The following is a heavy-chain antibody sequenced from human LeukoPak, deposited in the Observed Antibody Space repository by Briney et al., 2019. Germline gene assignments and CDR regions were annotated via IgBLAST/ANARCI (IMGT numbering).Heavy chain of an antibody. J-gene: IGHJ4*02. CDR1: GFTFSIYA. CDR2: ITGRGDST. CDR3: AKKYGSGSYYFDY. D-gene: IGHD3-10*01. Sequence: GGSLRLSCAASGFTFSIYAMSWVRQAPGKGLEWVSAITGRGDSTYYADSVRGRFSFSRDNSKNTLYLQMNNLRAEDTAVYYCAKKYGSGSYYFDYWGQGTLVTVSS. V-gene: IGHV3-23*01.